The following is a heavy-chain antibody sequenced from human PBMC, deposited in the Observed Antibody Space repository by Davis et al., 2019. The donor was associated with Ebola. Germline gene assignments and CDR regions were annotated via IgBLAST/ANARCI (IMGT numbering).Heavy chain of an antibody. J-gene: IGHJ6*02. CDR3: ARGRGAHYYWYYGMDV. CDR1: GFTFSSYS. D-gene: IGHD2-15*01. CDR2: ISSSSSTI. V-gene: IGHV3-48*01. Sequence: PGGSLRLSCATSGFTFSSYSMNWVRQAPGKGLEWVSYISSSSSTIYYADSVKGRFTISRDDAKNSLYLQMNSLRAEDTAVYYCARGRGAHYYWYYGMDVWGQGTTVTVSS.